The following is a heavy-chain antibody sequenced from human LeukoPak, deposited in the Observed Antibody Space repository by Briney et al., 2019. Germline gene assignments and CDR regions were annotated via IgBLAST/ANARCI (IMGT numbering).Heavy chain of an antibody. CDR2: IKSKTDGGTT. CDR3: TTVGDY. CDR1: GGSISNYY. J-gene: IGHJ4*02. Sequence: ETLSLTCTVSGGSISNYYWSWIRQSPGKGLEWVGRIKSKTDGGTTDYAAPVKGRFTISRDDSKNTLYLQMNSLKTEDTAVYYCTTVGDYWGQGTLVTVSS. V-gene: IGHV3-15*01.